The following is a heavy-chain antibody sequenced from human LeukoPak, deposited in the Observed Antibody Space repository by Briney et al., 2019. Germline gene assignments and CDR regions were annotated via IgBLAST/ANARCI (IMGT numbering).Heavy chain of an antibody. D-gene: IGHD6-19*01. V-gene: IGHV4-34*01. CDR2: INHSGST. Sequence: ASETLSLTCAVYGGSFSGYYWSWIRQPPGKGLEWIGEINHSGSTNYNPSLKSRVTISVDTSKNQFSLKLSPVTAADTAVYYCAREGIAVAGRFDPWGQGILVTVSS. J-gene: IGHJ5*02. CDR3: AREGIAVAGRFDP. CDR1: GGSFSGYY.